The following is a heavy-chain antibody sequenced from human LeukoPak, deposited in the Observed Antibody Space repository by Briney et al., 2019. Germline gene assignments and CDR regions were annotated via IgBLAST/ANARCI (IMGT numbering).Heavy chain of an antibody. Sequence: GESLQISCKGSGYSFTSYWIGWVRQMPGKGLEWMGIIYPGDSDTRYSPSFQGQVTISADKSISTAYLQWSSLKASDTAMYYCARLGMGYGGNRGDWFDPWGQGTLVTVSS. CDR1: GYSFTSYW. J-gene: IGHJ5*02. D-gene: IGHD4-23*01. CDR2: IYPGDSDT. V-gene: IGHV5-51*01. CDR3: ARLGMGYGGNRGDWFDP.